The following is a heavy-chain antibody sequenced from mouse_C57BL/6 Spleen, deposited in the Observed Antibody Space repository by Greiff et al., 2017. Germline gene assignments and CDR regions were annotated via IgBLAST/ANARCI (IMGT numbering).Heavy chain of an antibody. Sequence: EVKLMESGGGLVKPGGSLKLSCAASGFTFSDYGMHWVRQAPEKGLEWVAYISSGSSTIYYADTVKGRFTISRDNAKNTLFLQMTSLRSEDTAMYYCARGITTSFMDYWGQGTSVTVSS. J-gene: IGHJ4*01. CDR2: ISSGSSTI. V-gene: IGHV5-17*01. D-gene: IGHD1-1*01. CDR3: ARGITTSFMDY. CDR1: GFTFSDYG.